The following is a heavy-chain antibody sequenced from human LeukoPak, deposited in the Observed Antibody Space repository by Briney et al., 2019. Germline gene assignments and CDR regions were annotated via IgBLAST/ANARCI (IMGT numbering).Heavy chain of an antibody. CDR2: FYPGDSET. J-gene: IGHJ5*02. V-gene: IGHV5-51*01. CDR3: ARDPSYDGGWFDP. CDR1: GYSFTTYW. Sequence: GESLKISCKGSGYSFTTYWIGWVPQLPGKGLEWMGIFYPGDSETRYSPSFQGQVTFSADKSINTAYLQWSSLKASDTAMYYCARDPSYDGGWFDPWGQGTLVTVSS. D-gene: IGHD3-3*01.